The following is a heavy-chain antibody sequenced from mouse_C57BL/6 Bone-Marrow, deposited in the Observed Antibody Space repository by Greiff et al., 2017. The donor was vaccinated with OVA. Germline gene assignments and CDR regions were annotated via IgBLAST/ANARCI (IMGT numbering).Heavy chain of an antibody. J-gene: IGHJ3*01. CDR1: GFTFSNYW. D-gene: IGHD2-5*01. CDR3: TEDYSNYAWFAY. CDR2: IRLKSDNYAT. V-gene: IGHV6-3*01. Sequence: EVKLMESGGGLVQPGGSMKLSCVASGFTFSNYWMNWVRQSPEKGLEWVAQIRLKSDNYATHYAESVKGRFTISRDDSKSSVYLQMNNLRAEDTGIYYCTEDYSNYAWFAYWGQGTLVTVSA.